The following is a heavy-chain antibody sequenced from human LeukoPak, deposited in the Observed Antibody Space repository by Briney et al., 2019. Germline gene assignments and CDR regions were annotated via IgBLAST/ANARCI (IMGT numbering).Heavy chain of an antibody. J-gene: IGHJ4*02. CDR2: ISYDGSNK. CDR1: ELTLSIDG. D-gene: IGHD3-22*01. V-gene: IGHV3-30*18. CDR3: AKDQSYYDSSGYYQTTGTFDY. Sequence: RGTSQRLSCSSTELTLSIDGMHAARQPPSKGVEWEAVISYDGSNKSYADSVKGRFTISRDNSKNTLYLQMNSLRAEDTAVYYCAKDQSYYDSSGYYQTTGTFDYWGQGTLVTVSS.